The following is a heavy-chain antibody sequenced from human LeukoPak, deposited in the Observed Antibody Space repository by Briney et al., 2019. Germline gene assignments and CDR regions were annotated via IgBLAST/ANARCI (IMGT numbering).Heavy chain of an antibody. CDR3: ARESRQLLWFGDYYYGMDV. Sequence: ASVKVSCKASGYTFTGYHIHWVRQAPGQGLEWMGMINPNSGGTTYAQKFQGRVTMTGDTSISTAYIELSRLSSDDTAVYYCARESRQLLWFGDYYYGMDVWGQGTTVTVSS. D-gene: IGHD3-10*01. V-gene: IGHV1-2*02. CDR1: GYTFTGYH. CDR2: INPNSGGT. J-gene: IGHJ6*02.